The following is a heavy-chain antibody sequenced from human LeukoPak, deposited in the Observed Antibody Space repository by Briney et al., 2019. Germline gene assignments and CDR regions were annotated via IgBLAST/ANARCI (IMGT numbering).Heavy chain of an antibody. J-gene: IGHJ4*02. V-gene: IGHV3-49*03. CDR1: GFTFGDYA. CDR3: TRSWGRYSSSWYYFDY. CDR2: IRSKAYGGTT. Sequence: GGSLRLSCTASGFTFGDYAMSWFRQAPGKGLEWVGFIRSKAYGGTTEYAASVKGRFTISRDDSKSIAYLQMNSLKTEDTAVYYCTRSWGRYSSSWYYFDYRGQGTLVTVSS. D-gene: IGHD6-13*01.